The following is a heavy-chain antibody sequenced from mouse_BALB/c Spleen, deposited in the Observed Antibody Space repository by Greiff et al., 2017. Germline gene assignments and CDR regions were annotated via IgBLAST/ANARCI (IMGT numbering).Heavy chain of an antibody. CDR1: GFNIKDTY. CDR2: IDPANGNT. D-gene: IGHD2-14*01. CDR3: ARGSAVRHAMDY. V-gene: IGHV14-3*02. J-gene: IGHJ4*01. Sequence: EVKLQESGAELVKPGASVKLSCTASGFNIKDTYMHWVKQRPEQGLEWIGRIDPANGNTKYDPKFQGKATITADTSSNTAYLQLSSLTSEDTAVYYCARGSAVRHAMDYWGQGTSVTVSS.